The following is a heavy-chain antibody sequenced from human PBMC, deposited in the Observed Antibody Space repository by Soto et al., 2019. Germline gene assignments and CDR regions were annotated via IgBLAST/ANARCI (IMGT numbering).Heavy chain of an antibody. V-gene: IGHV3-11*06. CDR3: AKDHPTYYYDSSGYYYDY. CDR2: ISSSSSYT. CDR1: GFTFSDYY. Sequence: GGSLRLSCAASGFTFSDYYMSWIRQAPGKGLEWVSYISSSSSYTNYADSVKGRFTISRDNAKNSLYLQMNSLRAEDTAVYYCAKDHPTYYYDSSGYYYDYWGQGTLVTVSS. J-gene: IGHJ4*02. D-gene: IGHD3-22*01.